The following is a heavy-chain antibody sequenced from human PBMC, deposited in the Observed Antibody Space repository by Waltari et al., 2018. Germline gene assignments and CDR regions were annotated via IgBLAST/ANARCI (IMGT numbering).Heavy chain of an antibody. V-gene: IGHV1-69*12. J-gene: IGHJ2*01. Sequence: QVQLVQSGAEVKKPGSSVKVSCKASGGTFSSYAISWVRQAPGQGLEWMGGIIPIFGTANYAQKFKGRVTITADEATSTAYMELSSLRSEDTAVYYCARSGLGDIAAAGTDWYFDLWGRGTLVTFSS. CDR2: IIPIFGTA. D-gene: IGHD6-13*01. CDR1: GGTFSSYA. CDR3: ARSGLGDIAAAGTDWYFDL.